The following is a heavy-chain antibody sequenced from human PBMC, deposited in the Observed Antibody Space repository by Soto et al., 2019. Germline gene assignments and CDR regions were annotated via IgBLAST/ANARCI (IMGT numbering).Heavy chain of an antibody. J-gene: IGHJ4*02. CDR3: ATTRGLAVGGSFTY. D-gene: IGHD6-13*01. Sequence: SETLSLTCSVSGGSTTSISSDWAWIRPPPGKGLEWIGTFFGGSTFYNPSLRSRVTISKDTYRKQFSLKLTSVAATDTAMYYCATTRGLAVGGSFTYWGQGALVTAPQ. V-gene: IGHV4-39*01. CDR2: FFGGST. CDR1: GGSTTSISSD.